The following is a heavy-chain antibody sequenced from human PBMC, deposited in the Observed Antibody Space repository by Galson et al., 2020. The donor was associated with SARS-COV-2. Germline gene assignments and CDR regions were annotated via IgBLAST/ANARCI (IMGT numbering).Heavy chain of an antibody. J-gene: IGHJ4*02. Sequence: SETLSLTCAVYGGSFSGYYWSWIRQPPGTGLEWIGEINSSGSTNYNPSPKSRATITVDTSKNHFSLELSSVTAADTAVYYCAREENFFLVVTGTRMCCFDCWGRGNLGTVSS. CDR1: GGSFSGYY. CDR2: INSSGST. CDR3: AREENFFLVVTGTRMCCFDC. D-gene: IGHD2-21*02. V-gene: IGHV4-34*01.